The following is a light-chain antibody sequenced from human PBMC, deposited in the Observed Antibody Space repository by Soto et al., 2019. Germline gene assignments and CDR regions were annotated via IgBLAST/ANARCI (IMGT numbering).Light chain of an antibody. CDR3: QQRSNWIT. J-gene: IGKJ5*01. Sequence: DIQMTQSPSTLSASVGDRVTITCRASQTISDFLAWYQHKPGEAPKLLIAEASRLESGVPSRFSGSGSGTDFTLTISSLEPEDFAVYYCQQRSNWITFGQGTRLEIK. V-gene: IGKV1-5*01. CDR1: QTISDF. CDR2: EAS.